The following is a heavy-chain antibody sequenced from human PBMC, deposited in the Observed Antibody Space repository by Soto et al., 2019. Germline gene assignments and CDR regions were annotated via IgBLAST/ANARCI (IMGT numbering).Heavy chain of an antibody. J-gene: IGHJ6*03. V-gene: IGHV1-18*01. D-gene: IGHD4-17*01. Sequence: QVPLVQSGAEVKKPGASVKVSCKASGYTITTYDISWVRQAPGQGLEWMGWISAFNGNTNYAQKLQGRVTMTTDTSTSTAYIELRTLRPDDTAVYYCARAVTHFYHYYYMDVWGIGTTVTASS. CDR1: GYTITTYD. CDR3: ARAVTHFYHYYYMDV. CDR2: ISAFNGNT.